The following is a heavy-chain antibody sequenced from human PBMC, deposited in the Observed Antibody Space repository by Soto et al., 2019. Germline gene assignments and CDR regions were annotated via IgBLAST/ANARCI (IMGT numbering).Heavy chain of an antibody. Sequence: ASVKVSCKTSGYTFTNYAINWVRQAPGQGLQWMGWISAYSGDTKYAQRFQDRLTVTTDPSTTTAYMELRSLRSDDTAVYYCARDGRAFSIFGETMDVWGQGTKVTVSS. D-gene: IGHD3-3*01. J-gene: IGHJ6*02. CDR1: GYTFTNYA. CDR3: ARDGRAFSIFGETMDV. V-gene: IGHV1-18*01. CDR2: ISAYSGDT.